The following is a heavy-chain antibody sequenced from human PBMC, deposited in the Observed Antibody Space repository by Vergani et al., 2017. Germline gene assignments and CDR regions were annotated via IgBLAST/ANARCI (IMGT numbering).Heavy chain of an antibody. CDR3: ARNPYCGGDCYSDAFDI. D-gene: IGHD2-21*02. CDR2: IYYSGIT. V-gene: IGHV4-39*07. CDR1: GGSISSSSYY. J-gene: IGHJ3*02. Sequence: QLQLQESGPGLVKPSETLSLTCTVSGGSISSSSYYWGWIRQPPGKGLEWIGSIYYSGITYYNPSLKSRVTISVDTSKNQFSLKLSSVTAADTAVYYCARNPYCGGDCYSDAFDIWGQGTMVTVSS.